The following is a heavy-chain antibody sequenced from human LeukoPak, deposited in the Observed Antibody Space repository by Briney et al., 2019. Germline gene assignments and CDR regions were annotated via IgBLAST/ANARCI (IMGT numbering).Heavy chain of an antibody. CDR1: GFTFDDYA. V-gene: IGHV3-9*01. J-gene: IGHJ4*02. Sequence: GGSLRLSCAASGFTFDDYAMHWVRQAPGKGLEWVSGISWNSGTVGYADSVKGRFTISRDNSKNTLYLQMNSLRAEDTAVYYCAKHWYSGYDYGYYFDYWGQGTLVTVSS. D-gene: IGHD5-12*01. CDR3: AKHWYSGYDYGYYFDY. CDR2: ISWNSGTV.